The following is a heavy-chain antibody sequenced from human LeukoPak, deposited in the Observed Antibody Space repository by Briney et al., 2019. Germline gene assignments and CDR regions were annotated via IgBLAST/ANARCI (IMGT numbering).Heavy chain of an antibody. CDR3: ARAQHDANCSSTSCYWWFDP. Sequence: SETLSLTCAVYGGSFSGYYWSWIRQPPGKGLEWIGEINHSGSTNYNPSLKSRVTISVDTSKNQFSLKLSSVTAADTAVYYCARAQHDANCSSTSCYWWFDPWGQGTLVTVSS. CDR1: GGSFSGYY. CDR2: INHSGST. D-gene: IGHD2-2*01. V-gene: IGHV4-34*01. J-gene: IGHJ5*02.